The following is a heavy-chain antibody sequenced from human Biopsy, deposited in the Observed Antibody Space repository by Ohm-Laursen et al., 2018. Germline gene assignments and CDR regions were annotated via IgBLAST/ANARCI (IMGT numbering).Heavy chain of an antibody. CDR1: GYSVTNDYY. CDR2: IYYDGIT. J-gene: IGHJ6*02. V-gene: IGHV4-38-2*02. Sequence: SDTLSLTCTVSGYSVTNDYYWGWIRQPPGEDLEWIGNIYYDGITYYNPSLKSRVAMSVDTSKNQFSLRLTSVTAADTAVYYCARVAGGYAYYYGMDVWGQGTTVIVSS. D-gene: IGHD5-12*01. CDR3: ARVAGGYAYYYGMDV.